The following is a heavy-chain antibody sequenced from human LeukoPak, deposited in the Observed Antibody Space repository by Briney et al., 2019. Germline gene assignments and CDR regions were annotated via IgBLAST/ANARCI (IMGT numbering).Heavy chain of an antibody. CDR1: DGSFSDYY. D-gene: IGHD5-18*01. Sequence: KPSETLSLTCAVYDGSFSDYYWNWIRQPPGKGLECIGEINHSGYTNYNPSLKSRVTISVDTAKSQFSLKLSSVTAADTAVYYCARGGSIQVWPRNWYFDRWGRGTLVTVSS. CDR3: ARGGSIQVWPRNWYFDR. J-gene: IGHJ2*01. V-gene: IGHV4-34*01. CDR2: INHSGYT.